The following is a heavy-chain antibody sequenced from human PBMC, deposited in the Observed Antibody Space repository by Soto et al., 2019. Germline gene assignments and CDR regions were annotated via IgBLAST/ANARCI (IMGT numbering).Heavy chain of an antibody. V-gene: IGHV4-61*01. D-gene: IGHD6-19*01. CDR1: GGSVSSGSYY. J-gene: IGHJ6*02. CDR3: ARGIEGWYQGRYYYGMDV. Sequence: QVQLQESGPGLVKPSETLSLTCTVSGGSVSSGSYYWSWIRQPPGKGLEWIGYIYYSGSTNYNPSIKSRVPISVDTSKNQFSLKLSSVTAADPAVYYCARGIEGWYQGRYYYGMDVWGQGTTVTVSS. CDR2: IYYSGST.